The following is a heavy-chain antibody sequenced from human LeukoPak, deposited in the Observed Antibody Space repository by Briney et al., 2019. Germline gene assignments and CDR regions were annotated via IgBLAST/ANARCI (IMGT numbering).Heavy chain of an antibody. CDR3: ARDGNYDSSGYLSWFDP. D-gene: IGHD3-22*01. CDR2: ISWNSGSI. J-gene: IGHJ5*02. CDR1: GFTFDDYA. V-gene: IGHV3-9*01. Sequence: GGSLRLSCAASGFTFDDYAMHWVRQAPGKGLEWVSGISWNSGSIGYADSVKGRFTISRDNAKNSLYLQMNSLRAEDTAVYYCARDGNYDSSGYLSWFDPWGQGTLVTVSS.